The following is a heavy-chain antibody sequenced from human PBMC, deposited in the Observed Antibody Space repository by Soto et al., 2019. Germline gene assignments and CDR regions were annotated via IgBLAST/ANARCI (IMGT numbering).Heavy chain of an antibody. CDR2: ISSSSSYI. CDR1: GFTFSSYS. Sequence: GESLKISCAASGFTFSSYSMNWVRQAPGKGLEWVSSISSSSSYIYYADSVKGRFTISRDNAKNSLYLQMNSLRAEDTAVYYCARIPGRYSSSWYYFDYWGQGTLVTVSS. V-gene: IGHV3-21*01. J-gene: IGHJ4*02. CDR3: ARIPGRYSSSWYYFDY. D-gene: IGHD6-13*01.